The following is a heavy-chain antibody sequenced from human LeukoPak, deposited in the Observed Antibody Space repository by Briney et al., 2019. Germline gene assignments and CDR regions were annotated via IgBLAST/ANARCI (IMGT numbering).Heavy chain of an antibody. V-gene: IGHV4-59*03. CDR3: AKCTETTRLGGDY. CDR2: IYYSGNT. J-gene: IGHJ4*02. Sequence: SETLSLTCTVSGGSISSSYWSWIRQPPGKGLEWIGCIYYSGNTNYNPSLKSRVTISVDTSKNQFSLRLSSVTAADTAVYYCAKCTETTRLGGDYWGQGTLVTVSS. CDR1: GGSISSSY. D-gene: IGHD4-17*01.